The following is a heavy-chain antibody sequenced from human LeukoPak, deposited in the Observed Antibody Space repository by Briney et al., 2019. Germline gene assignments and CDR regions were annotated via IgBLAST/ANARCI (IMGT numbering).Heavy chain of an antibody. CDR1: GFTFSSYG. CDR3: AKDRYYDYVWGSSPDDY. J-gene: IGHJ4*02. Sequence: GGSLRLSCAASGFTFSSYGMHWVRQAPGKGLEWVAVISYDGSNKYYADFVKGRFTISRDNSKNTLYPQMNSLRAEDTAVYYCAKDRYYDYVWGSSPDDYWGQGTLVSVSS. CDR2: ISYDGSNK. V-gene: IGHV3-30*18. D-gene: IGHD3-16*01.